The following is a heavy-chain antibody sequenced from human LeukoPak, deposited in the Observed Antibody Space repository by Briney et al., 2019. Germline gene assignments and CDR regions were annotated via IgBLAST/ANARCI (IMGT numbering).Heavy chain of an antibody. CDR1: GFTFSSYS. V-gene: IGHV3-21*01. CDR2: ISSSSSYI. J-gene: IGHJ4*02. CDR3: ARDRSGYSGYEIDY. Sequence: GGSLRLSCAASGFTFSSYSMNWVRQTPGKALEWVSSISSSSSYIYYADSVKGRFTISRDNAKNSLYLQMNSLRAEDTAVYYCARDRSGYSGYEIDYWGQGTLVTVSS. D-gene: IGHD5-12*01.